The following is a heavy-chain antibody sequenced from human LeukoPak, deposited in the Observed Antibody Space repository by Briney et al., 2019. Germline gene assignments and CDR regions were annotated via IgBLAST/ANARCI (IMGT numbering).Heavy chain of an antibody. CDR3: ARADYGMDA. Sequence: ASVKVSCKASGYSFTNYDINWVRQATGQGLEWMGWMNPNSGNTAYAQKFQGRLTMTRNTSIIIAYMELSSLRSEDTAIYYCARADYGMDAWGQGTTVTVSS. V-gene: IGHV1-8*01. CDR2: MNPNSGNT. CDR1: GYSFTNYD. J-gene: IGHJ6*02.